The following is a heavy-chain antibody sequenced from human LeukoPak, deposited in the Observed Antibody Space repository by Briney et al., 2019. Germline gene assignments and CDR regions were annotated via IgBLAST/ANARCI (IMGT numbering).Heavy chain of an antibody. CDR3: AREMEIAGTSDY. Sequence: ASVKVSCKASGYTSTSYGISWVRQAPGQGLEWMGWISAYNGNTNYAQKLQGRVTMTTDTSTSTAYMELRSLRSDDTAVYYCAREMEIAGTSDYWGQETLVTVSS. CDR2: ISAYNGNT. V-gene: IGHV1-18*01. D-gene: IGHD6-13*01. J-gene: IGHJ4*02. CDR1: GYTSTSYG.